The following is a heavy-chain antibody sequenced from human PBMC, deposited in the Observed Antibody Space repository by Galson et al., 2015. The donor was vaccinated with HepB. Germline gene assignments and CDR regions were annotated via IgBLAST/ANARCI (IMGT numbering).Heavy chain of an antibody. J-gene: IGHJ4*02. CDR2: ISSSGNRT. V-gene: IGHV3-23*01. D-gene: IGHD3-16*01. Sequence: SLRLSCAASGFGFTTYAMSWVRQAPGKGPEWVSAISSSGNRTFYADSVRGRFTISRDNSKSTLYLQMNTLRPEDTALYYCAIEQDDSAFWGQGTLVTVSS. CDR1: GFGFTTYA. CDR3: AIEQDDSAF.